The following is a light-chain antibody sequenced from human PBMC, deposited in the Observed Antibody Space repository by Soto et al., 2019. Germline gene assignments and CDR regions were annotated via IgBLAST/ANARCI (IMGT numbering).Light chain of an antibody. J-gene: IGKJ1*01. CDR3: QQSYSSSWT. CDR2: GTS. V-gene: IGKV1-39*01. Sequence: DIQLTQSPSSLSASVGDRVTITCRASQSISNSLNWYQQKPGKAPNLLIYGTSGLQSGVPSRFSGSGSGKDFTLTISSLQREDFATYYCQQSYSSSWTFGQGTKVEI. CDR1: QSISNS.